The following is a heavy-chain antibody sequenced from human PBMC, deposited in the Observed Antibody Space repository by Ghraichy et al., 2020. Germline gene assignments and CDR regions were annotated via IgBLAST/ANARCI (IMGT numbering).Heavy chain of an antibody. Sequence: INTYNRNTNYAQKLQGRITMTTDTSTSTAYMELMSLSSDDTAVYYCARSPVEVLDAFEIWRQGTIVTFSS. CDR2: INTYNRNT. J-gene: IGHJ3*02. D-gene: IGHD1-1*01. V-gene: IGHV1-18*01. CDR3: ARSPVEVLDAFEI.